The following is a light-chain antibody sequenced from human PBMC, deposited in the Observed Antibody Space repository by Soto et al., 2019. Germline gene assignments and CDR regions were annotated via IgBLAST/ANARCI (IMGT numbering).Light chain of an antibody. V-gene: IGKV1-39*01. J-gene: IGKJ2*01. CDR2: GAS. CDR3: QQTYSTPYV. Sequence: DIQLTQSPPSLSASVGDRVTITCRASQTINNYVNWYQQGAGKAPKLLIYGASSLQSGVPSRFSGSGFGTEFTLTISSLQSEDFVIYYCQQTYSTPYVFGGGTKLDI. CDR1: QTINNY.